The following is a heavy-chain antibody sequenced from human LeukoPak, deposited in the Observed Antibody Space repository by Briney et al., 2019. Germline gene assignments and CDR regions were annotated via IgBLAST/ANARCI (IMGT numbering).Heavy chain of an antibody. J-gene: IGHJ6*04. V-gene: IGHV4-34*01. CDR3: AELGITMIGGV. CDR1: GGSFSGYY. Sequence: SETLSLTCAVYGGSFSGYYWTWIRQPPGKGLEWIGEINHSGSTNYNPSLKSRVSISVDTSKSQFSLKLISVTAADTAVYYCAELGITMIGGVWGKGTTVTISS. D-gene: IGHD3-10*02. CDR2: INHSGST.